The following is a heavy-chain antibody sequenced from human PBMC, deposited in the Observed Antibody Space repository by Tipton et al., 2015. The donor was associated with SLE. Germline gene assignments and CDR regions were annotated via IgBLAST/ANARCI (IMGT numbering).Heavy chain of an antibody. CDR1: GFTFSSFG. D-gene: IGHD6-13*01. CDR3: AKDQKVSQVYQFPGDY. Sequence: SLRLSCAASGFTFSSFGMHWVRQAPGKGLEWVAFVRYDGNSKYYRDSVKGRFTISRDNSENTLYLQMNSLRVEDTAVYYCAKDQKVSQVYQFPGDYWGQGTLVTVSS. V-gene: IGHV3-30*02. CDR2: VRYDGNSK. J-gene: IGHJ4*02.